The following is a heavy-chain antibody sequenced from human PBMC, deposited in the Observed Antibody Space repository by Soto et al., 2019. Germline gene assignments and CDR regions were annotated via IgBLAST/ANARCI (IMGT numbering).Heavy chain of an antibody. CDR2: ISSSGSTI. V-gene: IGHV3-48*03. CDR3: ARGAGGWNFGYYHYGMEA. D-gene: IGHD1-7*01. J-gene: IGHJ6*01. Sequence: GLSLRLSCAASRFTFSSNEMNWVRQAPGKGLECVSYISSSGSTIYYTASVKARLTISKDNAWNSRCRKSNSLKAWNPAVYYCARGAGGWNFGYYHYGMEAWGRGSTV. CDR1: RFTFSSNE.